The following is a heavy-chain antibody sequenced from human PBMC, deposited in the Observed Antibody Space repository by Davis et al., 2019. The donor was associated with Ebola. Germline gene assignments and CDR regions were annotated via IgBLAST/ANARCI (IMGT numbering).Heavy chain of an antibody. CDR2: INAGIGNT. D-gene: IGHD1-26*01. J-gene: IGHJ4*02. CDR3: ARVGPATTTFDY. CDR1: GYTFTTYT. Sequence: ASVKVSCKASGYTFTTYTLHWVRQAPGQRLECMGWINAGIGNTKYSQNFQGRVTITRDTSASTAYMELSSLRSEDTAVYYCARVGPATTTFDYWGQGTLVTVSS. V-gene: IGHV1-3*01.